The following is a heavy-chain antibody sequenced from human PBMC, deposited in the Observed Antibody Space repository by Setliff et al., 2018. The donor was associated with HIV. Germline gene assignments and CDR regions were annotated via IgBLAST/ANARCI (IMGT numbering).Heavy chain of an antibody. CDR2: ISWNSGII. CDR3: AKDIELIGGGLLDY. D-gene: IGHD3-16*01. J-gene: IGHJ4*02. V-gene: IGHV3-9*01. Sequence: GGSLRLSCAASGITFDDYAMHWVRQAPGKGLEWVSGISWNSGIIGYADAVKGRFTISRDNAKNLLYLQMNSLRAEDTALYYCAKDIELIGGGLLDYWGQGTQVTVSS. CDR1: GITFDDYA.